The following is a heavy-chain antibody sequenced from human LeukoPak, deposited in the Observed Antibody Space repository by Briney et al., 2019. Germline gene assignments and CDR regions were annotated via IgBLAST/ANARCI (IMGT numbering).Heavy chain of an antibody. J-gene: IGHJ4*02. CDR1: GGSFSGYY. Sequence: SETLSPTRAVYGGSFSGYYWSWIRQPPGKGLEWIGEINHSGSTNYNPSLKSRVTISVDTSKNQFSLKLSSVTAADTAVYYCARGYGVGDYWGQGTLVTVSS. CDR2: INHSGST. D-gene: IGHD4-17*01. V-gene: IGHV4-34*01. CDR3: ARGYGVGDY.